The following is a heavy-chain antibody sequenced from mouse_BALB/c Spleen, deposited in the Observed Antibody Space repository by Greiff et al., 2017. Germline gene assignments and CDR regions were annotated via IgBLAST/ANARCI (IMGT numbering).Heavy chain of an antibody. CDR3: TREGYYGSSYYFDY. Sequence: EVQLQQSGTVLARPGASVKMSCKASGYTFTSYWMHWVKQRPGQGLEWIGAIYPGNSDTSYNQKFKGKAKLTAVTSTSTAYMELSSLTNEDSAVYYCTREGYYGSSYYFDYWGQGTTLTVSS. D-gene: IGHD1-1*01. V-gene: IGHV1-5*01. CDR2: IYPGNSDT. CDR1: GYTFTSYW. J-gene: IGHJ2*01.